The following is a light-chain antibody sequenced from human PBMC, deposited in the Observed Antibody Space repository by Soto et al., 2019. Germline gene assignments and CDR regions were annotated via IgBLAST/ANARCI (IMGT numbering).Light chain of an antibody. CDR2: GVN. Sequence: QSVLTXPASVSGSPGQSITISCTGTSSDIGDYNYVSWYQQRPEKAPELMIYGVNNRPPGVSNRFSGSKSGNTASLTISGLQAEDEADYYCSSYTSSITYVFGTGTKVTVL. V-gene: IGLV2-14*01. CDR1: SSDIGDYNY. CDR3: SSYTSSITYV. J-gene: IGLJ1*01.